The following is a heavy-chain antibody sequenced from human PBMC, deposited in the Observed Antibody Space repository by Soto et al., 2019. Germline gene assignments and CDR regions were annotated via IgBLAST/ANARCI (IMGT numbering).Heavy chain of an antibody. V-gene: IGHV4-34*01. CDR3: ASAIEGSNSDHGFDL. CDR1: DGSLSGFY. J-gene: IGHJ5*02. CDR2: INHSGAT. Sequence: PSETLSLTCGVYDGSLSGFYWSWIRQPPGKGLEWIGEINHSGATNYNPSLKSRITISADTSKNQFSLRLTSVTAADTAVYYCASAIEGSNSDHGFDLWGEGNLVTVSS. D-gene: IGHD2-2*01.